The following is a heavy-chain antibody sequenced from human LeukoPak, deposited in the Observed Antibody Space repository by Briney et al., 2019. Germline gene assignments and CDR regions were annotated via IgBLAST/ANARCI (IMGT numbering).Heavy chain of an antibody. CDR2: ISNNVGST. CDR3: VKAALQYYYDTSGSFDY. V-gene: IGHV3-64D*09. D-gene: IGHD3-22*01. J-gene: IGHJ4*02. Sequence: GGSLRLSCSASGFTFGNYAMHWVRQAPGKGLEYVSTISNNVGSTYYADSVKGRFTISRDNSKNTLYLQMRSLRIEVTAMYYWVKAALQYYYDTSGSFDYWGQGTLVTVSS. CDR1: GFTFGNYA.